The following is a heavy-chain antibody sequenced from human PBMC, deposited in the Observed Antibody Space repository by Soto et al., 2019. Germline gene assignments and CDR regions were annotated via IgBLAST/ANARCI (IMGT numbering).Heavy chain of an antibody. J-gene: IGHJ3*02. V-gene: IGHV1-2*02. Sequence: GASVKVSCKASGCTFTGYYMHWVRQAPGQGLEWMGWINPNSGGTNYAQKFQGRVTMTRDTSISTAYMELSRLRSDDTAVYYCAREYGSGSYYTDAFDIWGQGTMVTVSS. CDR2: INPNSGGT. CDR3: AREYGSGSYYTDAFDI. D-gene: IGHD3-10*01. CDR1: GCTFTGYY.